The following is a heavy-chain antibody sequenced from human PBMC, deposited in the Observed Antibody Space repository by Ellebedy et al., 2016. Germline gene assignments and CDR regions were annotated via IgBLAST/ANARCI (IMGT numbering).Heavy chain of an antibody. J-gene: IGHJ4*02. CDR2: IIPIFGTA. CDR1: GGTFSSYA. V-gene: IGHV1-69*13. D-gene: IGHD3-10*01. Sequence: SVKVSCXASGGTFSSYAISWVRQAPGQGLEWMGGIIPIFGTANYAQKFQGRVTITADESTSTAYMELSSLRSDDTTVYYCARDPDMVRGVAGDYWGQGTLVTVSS. CDR3: ARDPDMVRGVAGDY.